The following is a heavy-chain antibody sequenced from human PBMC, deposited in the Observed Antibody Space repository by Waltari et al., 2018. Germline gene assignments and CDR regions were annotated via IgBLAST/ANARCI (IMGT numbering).Heavy chain of an antibody. J-gene: IGHJ4*02. CDR2: ISSSSSYI. CDR3: APSQYSGSYFFDY. CDR1: GFTFSSYS. V-gene: IGHV3-21*01. Sequence: EVQLVESGGGVVKPGGSLRLSCAASGFTFSSYSMHWVRKAPGKGLEWVSSISSSSSYIYYADSVKGRFTISRDNAKNSLYLQMNSLRAEDTAVYYCAPSQYSGSYFFDYWGQGILVTVSS. D-gene: IGHD1-26*01.